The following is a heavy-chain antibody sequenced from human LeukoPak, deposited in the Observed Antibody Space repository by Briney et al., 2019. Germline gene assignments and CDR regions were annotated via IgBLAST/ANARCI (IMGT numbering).Heavy chain of an antibody. V-gene: IGHV3-21*01. CDR3: ARAGGPYYFDY. CDR2: ISSSSYI. J-gene: IGHJ4*02. Sequence: PGGSLRLSCAASGFTFSSYSMNWVRQAPGKGLEWVSSISSSSYIYYADSVKGRFTISRDNAKNSLYLQMNSLRAEDTAVYYCARAGGPYYFDYWGQGTLVTVSS. CDR1: GFTFSSYS. D-gene: IGHD3-10*01.